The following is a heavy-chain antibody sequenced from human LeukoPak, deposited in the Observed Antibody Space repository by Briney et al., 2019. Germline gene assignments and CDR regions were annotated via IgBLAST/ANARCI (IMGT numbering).Heavy chain of an antibody. J-gene: IGHJ4*02. CDR2: ISSSGSTI. Sequence: GGSLRLSCEGSAFIFSGHWMNWVRQTPGKGLEWVSYISSSGSTIYYADSVKGRFTISRDNAKNSLYLQMNSLRAEDTAVYYCARDLTGVPFDYWGQGTLVTVSS. V-gene: IGHV3-48*04. D-gene: IGHD7-27*01. CDR3: ARDLTGVPFDY. CDR1: AFIFSGHW.